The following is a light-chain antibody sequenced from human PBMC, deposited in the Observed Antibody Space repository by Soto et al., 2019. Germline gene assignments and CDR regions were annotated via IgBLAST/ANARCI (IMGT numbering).Light chain of an antibody. CDR3: CSYAGSSYV. V-gene: IGLV2-11*01. J-gene: IGLJ1*01. CDR1: SSDVGGYNY. CDR2: YVS. Sequence: QSVLTQPRSVSGSPGQSVTISCTGTSSDVGGYNYVSWYQQHPGKAPKLMIYYVSKRPSGVPDRFSGSKSGNTASLTISGLQAEDEADYYCCSYAGSSYVFGTGTKLTVL.